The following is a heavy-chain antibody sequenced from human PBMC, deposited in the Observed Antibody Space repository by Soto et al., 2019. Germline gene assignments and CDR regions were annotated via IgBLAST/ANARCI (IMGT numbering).Heavy chain of an antibody. CDR3: AHSHYDILTGYYSFYYYYYMDV. Sequence: QITLKESGPTLVKPTQTVTLTCTFSGFSLSTSGVGVGWIRQPPGKALEWLALIYWDDDKRYSPSLKSRLTITKDTSKNQVVLTMTNMDPVDTATYYCAHSHYDILTGYYSFYYYYYMDVWGKGTTVTVSS. CDR1: GFSLSTSGVG. CDR2: IYWDDDK. J-gene: IGHJ6*03. D-gene: IGHD3-9*01. V-gene: IGHV2-5*02.